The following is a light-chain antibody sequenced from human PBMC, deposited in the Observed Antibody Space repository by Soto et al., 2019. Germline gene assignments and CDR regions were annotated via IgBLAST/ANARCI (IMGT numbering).Light chain of an antibody. CDR2: GAS. V-gene: IGKV3-20*01. Sequence: VSTQSPCTLSLSPWERATLSCMASQSFSNNYFAWYQQKPGQAPRLLIYGASSRATGIPDRFSGSGSGTDFTLTISRLEPEDFAVYYCQQYGSSGTVGQGTKVDIK. J-gene: IGKJ1*01. CDR3: QQYGSSGT. CDR1: QSFSNNY.